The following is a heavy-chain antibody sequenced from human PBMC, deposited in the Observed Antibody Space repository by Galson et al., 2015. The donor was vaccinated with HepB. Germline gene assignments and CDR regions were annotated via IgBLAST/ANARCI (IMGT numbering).Heavy chain of an antibody. V-gene: IGHV3-11*06. J-gene: IGHJ4*02. CDR2: IRQSGTCT. CDR3: ARVADADYGDHSHFDS. CDR1: GFTFSDYY. Sequence: SLRLSCAASGFTFSDYYMRWIRQAPGKGLEWISYIRQSGTCTNYADSVKGRFTISRDNAQNSLYLQINSLRAEDTAVYYCARVADADYGDHSHFDSWGQGTLVTVSS. D-gene: IGHD4-17*01.